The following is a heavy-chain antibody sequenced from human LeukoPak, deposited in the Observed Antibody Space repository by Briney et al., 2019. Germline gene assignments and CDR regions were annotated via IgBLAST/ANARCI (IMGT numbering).Heavy chain of an antibody. CDR1: GGTFSSYA. CDR3: ARDSTPESNYYYYMDV. Sequence: SVKVSCKASGGTFSSYAISWVRQAPGQGLEWMGGIIPIFGTANYAQKFQGRVTITTDESTSTAYMELSSLRSEDTAGYYCARDSTPESNYYYYMDVWGKGTTVTVSS. J-gene: IGHJ6*03. CDR2: IIPIFGTA. V-gene: IGHV1-69*05.